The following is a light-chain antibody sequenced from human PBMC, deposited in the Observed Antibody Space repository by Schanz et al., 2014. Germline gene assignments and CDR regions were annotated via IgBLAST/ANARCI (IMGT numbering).Light chain of an antibody. J-gene: IGLJ2*01. CDR3: SSYTVTPTIVV. CDR1: SSDVGGYDY. V-gene: IGLV2-14*03. CDR2: DVT. Sequence: QSALTQPASVSGSPGQSITISCTGTSSDVGGYDYVSWYQQYPGEGPKLLIYDVTNRPSGVSNRFSGSKSGNTASLTISGLQAEDEADYYCSSYTVTPTIVVFGGGTKLTVL.